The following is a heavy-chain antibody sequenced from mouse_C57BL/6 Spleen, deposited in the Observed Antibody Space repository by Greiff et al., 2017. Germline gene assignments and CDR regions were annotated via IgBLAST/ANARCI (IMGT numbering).Heavy chain of an antibody. Sequence: QVHVKQPGAELVKPGASVKLSCKASGYTFTSYWMQWVKQRPGQGLEWIGEIDPSDSYTNYNQKFKGKATLTVDTSSSTAYMQLSSLTSEGSAVYYCARIYYGNFVYFDYWGQGTTLTGSS. CDR2: IDPSDSYT. V-gene: IGHV1-50*01. J-gene: IGHJ2*01. D-gene: IGHD2-1*01. CDR1: GYTFTSYW. CDR3: ARIYYGNFVYFDY.